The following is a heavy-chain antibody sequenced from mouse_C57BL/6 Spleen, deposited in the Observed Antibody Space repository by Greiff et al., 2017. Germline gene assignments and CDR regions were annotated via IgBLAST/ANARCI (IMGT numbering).Heavy chain of an antibody. Sequence: VQLQQSGPELVKPGASVKISCKASGYSFTDYNMNWVKQSNGKSLEWIGVINPNYGTTSYNQKFKGKATLTVDQSSSTAYMQLNSLTSEDSAVYYCAKGCTAYYSNAYYAMDYWGQGTSVTVSS. J-gene: IGHJ4*01. CDR2: INPNYGTT. CDR3: AKGCTAYYSNAYYAMDY. V-gene: IGHV1-39*01. CDR1: GYSFTDYN. D-gene: IGHD2-5*01.